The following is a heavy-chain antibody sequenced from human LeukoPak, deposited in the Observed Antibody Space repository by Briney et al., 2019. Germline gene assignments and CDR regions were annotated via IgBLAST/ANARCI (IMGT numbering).Heavy chain of an antibody. CDR3: ARRAGAYSHPYDY. CDR1: GFTVSSNS. V-gene: IGHV3-53*01. J-gene: IGHJ4*02. D-gene: IGHD4/OR15-4a*01. CDR2: IYSDNT. Sequence: PGGSLRPSCTVSGFTVSSNSMNWVRQAPGKGLEWVSFIYSDNTHYSDSVKGRFTISRDNSKNTLYLQMNSLRAEDTAVYYCARRAGAYSHPYDYWGQGTLVTVSS.